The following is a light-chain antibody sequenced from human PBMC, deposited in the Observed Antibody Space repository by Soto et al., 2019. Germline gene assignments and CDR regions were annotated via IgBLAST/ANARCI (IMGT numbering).Light chain of an antibody. V-gene: IGLV1-40*01. CDR3: QSYDSNLSGFYV. J-gene: IGLJ1*01. Sequence: QSVLTQPPSVSGAPGQRVTISCTGGRSNIGAAYGVHWYQHLPGTAPELLIYDDSNRPSGVPDRFSGSKSGTSASLDITGLQAEDEADYYCQSYDSNLSGFYVFGTGTKVTVL. CDR2: DDS. CDR1: RSNIGAAYG.